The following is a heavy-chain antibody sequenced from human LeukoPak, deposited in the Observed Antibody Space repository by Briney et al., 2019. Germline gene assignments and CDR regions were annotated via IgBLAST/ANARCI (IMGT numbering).Heavy chain of an antibody. D-gene: IGHD6-19*01. CDR1: GFTFRTYW. V-gene: IGHV3-7*03. CDR2: IKEDGSEK. CDR3: AKAVAGNQAFDY. Sequence: GGSLRLSCEASGFTFRTYWMSWVRQAPGKGLEWVANIKEDGSEKNYVDSVKGRFTISRDNAKNSLYLQMNSLRAEDTALYYCAKAVAGNQAFDYWGQGTLVTVSS. J-gene: IGHJ4*02.